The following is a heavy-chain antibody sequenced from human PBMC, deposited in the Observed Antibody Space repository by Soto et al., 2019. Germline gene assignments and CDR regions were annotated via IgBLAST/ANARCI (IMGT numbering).Heavy chain of an antibody. Sequence: QVQLVQSGAEVKKPGASVKVSCKASGYTFTSYAMHWVRQAPGQRLEWMGWINAGNGNTKYSQKFQGRVTITRDTSASTAYMELSSLRSEDTAVYYCARVTTKLGEIDYWGQGTLVTVSS. D-gene: IGHD3-16*01. CDR2: INAGNGNT. J-gene: IGHJ4*02. CDR1: GYTFTSYA. V-gene: IGHV1-3*01. CDR3: ARVTTKLGEIDY.